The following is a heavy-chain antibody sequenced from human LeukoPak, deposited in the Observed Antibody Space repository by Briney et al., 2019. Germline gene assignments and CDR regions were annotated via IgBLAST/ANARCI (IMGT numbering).Heavy chain of an antibody. D-gene: IGHD6-13*01. CDR2: IYTSGST. CDR1: GGSISSGTYY. CDR3: ASYRPQAAAGFDY. Sequence: SETLSLTCSVSGGSISSGTYYWSWIRQPAGKGLEWIGRIYTSGSTNYNPFLKSRVSISVDTSKNQFSLKLSSVTAAETAVDYCASYRPQAAAGFDYWGQGTLVTVSS. J-gene: IGHJ4*02. V-gene: IGHV4-61*02.